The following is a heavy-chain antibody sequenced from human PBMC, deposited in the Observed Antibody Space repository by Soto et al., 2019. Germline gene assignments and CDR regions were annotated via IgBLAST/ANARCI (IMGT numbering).Heavy chain of an antibody. J-gene: IGHJ2*01. CDR1: GGSISRGDSY. D-gene: IGHD3-22*01. V-gene: IGHV4-30-4*01. CDR3: ARATYDYGDFGL. Sequence: QVQLQESGPGLVKPSQTLSLTCTVSGGSISRGDSYWSWIRQPPGKGLEWIGYIYYRGRTFYNPYLTSRVSISVDTSKHQSSLKRSSVTAADTAVYSCARATYDYGDFGLWGSGTLVTVSS. CDR2: IYYRGRT.